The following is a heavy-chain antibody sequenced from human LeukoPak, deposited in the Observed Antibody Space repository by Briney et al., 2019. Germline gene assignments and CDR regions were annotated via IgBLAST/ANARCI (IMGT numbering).Heavy chain of an antibody. V-gene: IGHV3-33*01. CDR3: ARAEGYYDSSGNDAFDI. J-gene: IGHJ3*02. Sequence: PGRSLRLSCAASGFTFSSYGMHWVRQAPGKGLEWVAVIWYDGSNKYYADSVKDRFTISRDNSKNTLYLQMNSLRAEDTAVYYCARAEGYYDSSGNDAFDIWGQGTMVTVSS. D-gene: IGHD3-22*01. CDR1: GFTFSSYG. CDR2: IWYDGSNK.